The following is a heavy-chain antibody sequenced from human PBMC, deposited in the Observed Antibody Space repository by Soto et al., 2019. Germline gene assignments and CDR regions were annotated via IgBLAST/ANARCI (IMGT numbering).Heavy chain of an antibody. J-gene: IGHJ4*02. CDR2: INAGNGNT. V-gene: IGHV1-3*01. Sequence: ASVKVSCKASGYTFTSYAMHWVRQAPGQRLEWMGWINAGNGNTKYSQKFQGRVTITRDTSASTAYMELSSLRSEDTAVYYCARDFRFLEWLTGPFYFDYWGQGTLVTVSS. CDR1: GYTFTSYA. D-gene: IGHD3-3*01. CDR3: ARDFRFLEWLTGPFYFDY.